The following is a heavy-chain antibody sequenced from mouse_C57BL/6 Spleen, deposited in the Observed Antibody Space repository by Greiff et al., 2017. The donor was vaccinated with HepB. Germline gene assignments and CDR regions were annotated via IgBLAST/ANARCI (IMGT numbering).Heavy chain of an antibody. CDR2: IDPSDSYT. V-gene: IGHV1-59*01. CDR3: ARGWDGAWFAY. CDR1: GYTFTSYW. J-gene: IGHJ3*01. D-gene: IGHD4-1*01. Sequence: QVQLQQPGAELVRPGTSVKLSCKASGYTFTSYWMHWVKQRPGQGLEWIGVIDPSDSYTNYNQKFKGKATLTVDTSSSTAYMQLSSLTSEDSAVYYCARGWDGAWFAYW.